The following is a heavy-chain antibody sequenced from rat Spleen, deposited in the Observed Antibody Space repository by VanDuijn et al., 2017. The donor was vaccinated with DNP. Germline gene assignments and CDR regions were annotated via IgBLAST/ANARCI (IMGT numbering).Heavy chain of an antibody. CDR3: ARHGRRVFDY. V-gene: IGHV5-22*01. J-gene: IGHJ2*01. CDR1: GFTFSDYY. Sequence: EVQLVESGGDLVQPGRSLILSCAASGFTFSDYYMAWVRQAPTKGLELVAYISYFGDNTYSGDSVKGRFTISRDNAKSTLYLQMNSLRSEDMATYYCARHGRRVFDYWGQGVMVTVSS. D-gene: IGHD1-11*01. CDR2: ISYFGDNT.